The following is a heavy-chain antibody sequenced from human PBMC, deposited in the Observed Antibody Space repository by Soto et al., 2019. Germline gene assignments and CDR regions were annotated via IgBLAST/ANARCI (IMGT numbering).Heavy chain of an antibody. D-gene: IGHD3-9*01. V-gene: IGHV3-23*01. J-gene: IGHJ4*02. CDR2: ISGSGGST. Sequence: EVQLLESGGGLVQPGGSLRLSCATSGFTFSSYAMSWVRQAPGKGLEWVSPISGSGGSTYYADSVKGRFTISRDNSKKTLYLQMTSLRAEDTAVYCWARGYDILSPFDYWCQGTLVTVSS. CDR1: GFTFSSYA. CDR3: ARGYDILSPFDY.